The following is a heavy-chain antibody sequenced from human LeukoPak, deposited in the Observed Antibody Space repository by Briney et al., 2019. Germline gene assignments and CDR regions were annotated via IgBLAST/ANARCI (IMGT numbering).Heavy chain of an antibody. Sequence: PSETLSLTCAVYGGSFSGYYWSWIRQPPGKGLEWIGEINHSGSTNYNPSLKSRVTISVDTSKNQFSLKLSSVTAADTAVYYCARENPTFGAFDIWGQGTMVTVSS. CDR3: ARENPTFGAFDI. CDR1: GGSFSGYY. CDR2: INHSGST. J-gene: IGHJ3*02. D-gene: IGHD3-3*01. V-gene: IGHV4-34*01.